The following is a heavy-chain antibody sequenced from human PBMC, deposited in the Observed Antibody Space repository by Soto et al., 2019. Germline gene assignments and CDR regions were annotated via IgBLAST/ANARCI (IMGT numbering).Heavy chain of an antibody. CDR3: ARAGYSYGSGGRKNDGYYFDY. V-gene: IGHV3-66*01. Sequence: GGSLRLSCAASGFTVSSNYMSWVRQAPGKGLEWVSVIYSGGSTYYADSVKGRFTISRDNSKNTLYLQMNSLRAEDTAVYYCARAGYSYGSGGRKNDGYYFDYWGQGTLVTVYS. CDR1: GFTVSSNY. CDR2: IYSGGST. J-gene: IGHJ4*02. D-gene: IGHD5-18*01.